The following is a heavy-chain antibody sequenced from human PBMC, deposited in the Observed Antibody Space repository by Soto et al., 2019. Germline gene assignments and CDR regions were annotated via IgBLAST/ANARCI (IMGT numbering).Heavy chain of an antibody. CDR2: ISAHNGNT. D-gene: IGHD1-1*01. Sequence: QVHLVQSGAEVKKPGASVKVSCKGSGYGFTTYGITWVRQAPGQGLEWMAWISAHNGNTNYAQKLQGRVTVTRDTSTSTAYLELRSLRSDDTAVYYSARGRYGDYCGQGALVTVSS. CDR1: GYGFTTYG. CDR3: ARGRYGDY. J-gene: IGHJ4*02. V-gene: IGHV1-18*01.